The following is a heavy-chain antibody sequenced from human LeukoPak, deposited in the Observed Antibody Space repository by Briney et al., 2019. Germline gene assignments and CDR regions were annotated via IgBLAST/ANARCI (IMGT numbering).Heavy chain of an antibody. CDR2: ISWNSGSI. J-gene: IGHJ4*02. CDR3: ARIAARDYYFDY. Sequence: GGSLRLSCAASGFTFDDYAMHWVRQAPGKGLEWVSGISWNSGSIGYADSVKGRFTISRDNAKNSLYLQMNSLRAEDTALYYCARIAARDYYFDYWGQGTLDTVSS. D-gene: IGHD6-6*01. V-gene: IGHV3-9*01. CDR1: GFTFDDYA.